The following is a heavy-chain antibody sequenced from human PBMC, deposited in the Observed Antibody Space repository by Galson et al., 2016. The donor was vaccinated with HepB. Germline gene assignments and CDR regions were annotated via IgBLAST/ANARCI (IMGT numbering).Heavy chain of an antibody. CDR3: VQGSTAPAV. CDR1: GFTFSNYA. D-gene: IGHD1-26*01. Sequence: SLRLSCAASGFTFSNYAMSWIRQAPGKGLEWVSAIDDSSSSTYYADSVKGRFTISRDNSKNTLSLQMNSLTADDTAIYYCVQGSTAPAVWGKGTTVTVSS. CDR2: IDDSSSST. J-gene: IGHJ6*04. V-gene: IGHV3-23*01.